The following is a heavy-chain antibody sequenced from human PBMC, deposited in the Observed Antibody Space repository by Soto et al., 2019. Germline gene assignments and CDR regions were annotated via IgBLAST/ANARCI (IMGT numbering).Heavy chain of an antibody. J-gene: IGHJ4*02. CDR3: ARILYYDSSGYYQFDY. D-gene: IGHD3-22*01. Sequence: SGPTLVNPTQTLTLTCTFSGFSLSTSGMCVSWIRQPPGKALEWLARIDWDDDKYYSTSLKTRLTISKDTSKNQVVLTMTNMDPVDTATYYCARILYYDSSGYYQFDYWGQGTLVTVS. CDR2: IDWDDDK. V-gene: IGHV2-70*11. CDR1: GFSLSTSGMC.